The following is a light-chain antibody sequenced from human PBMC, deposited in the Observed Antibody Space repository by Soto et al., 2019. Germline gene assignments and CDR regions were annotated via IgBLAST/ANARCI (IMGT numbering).Light chain of an antibody. J-gene: IGKJ1*01. CDR2: EAS. V-gene: IGKV1-5*03. Sequence: DIQMTQSPATLSASVGESVTITCRASQSITNWLAWYQLKQGKAPKLLIHEASNLHSGVSSRFTGSGSGREFTLTITSLQPEYFATYYCQQYETYWTFGQGTRVDLK. CDR3: QQYETYWT. CDR1: QSITNW.